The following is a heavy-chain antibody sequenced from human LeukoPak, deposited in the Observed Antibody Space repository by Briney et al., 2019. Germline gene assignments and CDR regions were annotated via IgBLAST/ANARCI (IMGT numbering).Heavy chain of an antibody. D-gene: IGHD3-22*01. CDR1: GFTFSSYA. CDR2: ISSNGGST. Sequence: GGSLRLSCAASGFTFSSYAMHWVRQAPGKGLEYVSAISSNGGSTFYANSVKGRFTISRDNSKNTLYLQMNSLRAEDTAVYYCAAHGSGYDYWGQGTLVTVSS. J-gene: IGHJ4*02. CDR3: AAHGSGYDY. V-gene: IGHV3-64*01.